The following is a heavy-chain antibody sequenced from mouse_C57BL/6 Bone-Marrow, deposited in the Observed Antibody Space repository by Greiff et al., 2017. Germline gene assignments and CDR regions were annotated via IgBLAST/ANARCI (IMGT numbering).Heavy chain of an antibody. D-gene: IGHD2-3*01. CDR3: ASLYDGYSAWFAY. CDR2: IYPRSGNT. CDR1: GYTFTSYG. J-gene: IGHJ3*01. V-gene: IGHV1-81*01. Sequence: VQLQQSGAELARPGASVKLSCKASGYTFTSYGISWVKQRTGQGLEWIGEIYPRSGNTYYNEKFKGKATLTADNSSSTSYMELRILTSEDSAVYFCASLYDGYSAWFAYWGQGTLVTVSA.